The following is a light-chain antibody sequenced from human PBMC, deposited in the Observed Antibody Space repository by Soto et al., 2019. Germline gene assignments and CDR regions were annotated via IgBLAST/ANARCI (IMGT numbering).Light chain of an antibody. J-gene: IGKJ4*01. CDR1: QNVSNN. V-gene: IGKV3-15*01. Sequence: KIMTQSPPPPSVSPGDKATPSSWASQNVSNNLAWYQQKPGQAPRLLIYGASTRATGVPASFSGSGSGTEFILTISSLQSEDFAVYYCQQYNNWPLNFGGGTKVDIK. CDR3: QQYNNWPLN. CDR2: GAS.